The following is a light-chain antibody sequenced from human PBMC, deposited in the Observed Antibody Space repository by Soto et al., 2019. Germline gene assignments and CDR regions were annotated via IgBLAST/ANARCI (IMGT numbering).Light chain of an antibody. CDR1: SSDVGSYNL. CDR3: CSYSGSSTFSHV. J-gene: IGLJ1*01. CDR2: EGS. Sequence: QSVLTQPASVSGSPGQSITISCTGTSSDVGSYNLVSWYQQHPGKAPKLMLYEGSKRPSGVSNRFSGSKSGNTASLTISGLQADDEADYYCCSYSGSSTFSHVFGTGTKVTVL. V-gene: IGLV2-23*03.